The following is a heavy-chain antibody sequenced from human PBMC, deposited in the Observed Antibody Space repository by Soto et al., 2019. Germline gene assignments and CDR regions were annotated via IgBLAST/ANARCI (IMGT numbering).Heavy chain of an antibody. V-gene: IGHV4-59*01. CDR1: GGSISNYY. J-gene: IGHJ4*02. Sequence: QVQLQESGPGLVKPSETLSLTCTVSGGSISNYYWSWIRQPPGKGLECIGYIYSSGSTNYNPSLKSRVTISVDTPKHQSALKLSSVTAADTGVYYCARGSGYGWDFWGQGTLVTVSS. D-gene: IGHD6-25*01. CDR3: ARGSGYGWDF. CDR2: IYSSGST.